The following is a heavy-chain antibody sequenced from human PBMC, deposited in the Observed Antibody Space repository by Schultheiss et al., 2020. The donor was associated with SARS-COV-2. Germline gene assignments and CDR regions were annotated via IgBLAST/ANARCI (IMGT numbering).Heavy chain of an antibody. CDR1: GFAFSGYW. D-gene: IGHD6-19*01. Sequence: GESLKISCAASGFAFSGYWIIWVRQAPGKGLEWVADINQDGSDRFYVDSVKGRFTISRDNGKNSVYLQMNSLRAEDTAVYYCARLDHWLVPSYYMDVWGKGATVTVSS. J-gene: IGHJ6*03. V-gene: IGHV3-7*03. CDR2: INQDGSDR. CDR3: ARLDHWLVPSYYMDV.